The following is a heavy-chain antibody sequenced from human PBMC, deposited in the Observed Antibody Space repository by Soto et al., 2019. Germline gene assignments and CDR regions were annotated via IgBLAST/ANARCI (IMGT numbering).Heavy chain of an antibody. Sequence: PSETLPLTCTVSGGSISSYYWSWIRQPPGKGLEWIGYIYYSGSTNYNPSLKSRVTISVDTSKNQFSLKLSSVTAADTAVYYCASAIAAAKINYYYYMDVWGKGTTVTVSS. CDR2: IYYSGST. J-gene: IGHJ6*03. CDR1: GGSISSYY. CDR3: ASAIAAAKINYYYYMDV. D-gene: IGHD6-13*01. V-gene: IGHV4-59*01.